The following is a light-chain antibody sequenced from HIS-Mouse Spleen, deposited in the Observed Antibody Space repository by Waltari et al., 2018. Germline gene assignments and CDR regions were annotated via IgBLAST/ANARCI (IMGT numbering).Light chain of an antibody. CDR2: QDS. CDR1: KLGDKY. V-gene: IGLV3-1*01. Sequence: LTQPPSVSVSPGQTARITCPGDKLGDKYACWYQQKPGQSPVLVIYQDSKRPSGIPERFSGSNSGNTATLTISGTQAMDEADYYCQAWDSSYSVFGGGTKLTVL. J-gene: IGLJ2*01. CDR3: QAWDSSYSV.